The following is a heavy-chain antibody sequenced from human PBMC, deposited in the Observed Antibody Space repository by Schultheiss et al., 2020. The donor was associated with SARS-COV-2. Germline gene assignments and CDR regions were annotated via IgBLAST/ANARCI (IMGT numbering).Heavy chain of an antibody. V-gene: IGHV3-48*03. CDR3: ASDRGYSLGLQH. CDR1: GFTFSSYA. J-gene: IGHJ1*01. Sequence: GGSLRLSCSASGFTFSSYAMHWVRQAPGKGLEWVSYIGSSGGTIYYADSVKGRFTISRDNAKNSLYLQMNSLRAEDTAVYYCASDRGYSLGLQHWGQGTLVTVSS. D-gene: IGHD3-22*01. CDR2: IGSSGGTI.